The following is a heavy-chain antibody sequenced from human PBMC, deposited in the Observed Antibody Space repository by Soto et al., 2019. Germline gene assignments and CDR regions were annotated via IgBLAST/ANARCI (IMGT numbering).Heavy chain of an antibody. CDR3: AAWGGRTYYYDSSGYRDAFDI. J-gene: IGHJ3*02. CDR2: IVVGSGNT. V-gene: IGHV1-58*01. Sequence: SLKVSCKASGFTFTSSAVQWVRQARGQRLEWIGWIVVGSGNTNYAQKFQERVTITRDMSTSTAYMELSSLRSEDTAVYYCAAWGGRTYYYDSSGYRDAFDIWGQGTMVTVSS. CDR1: GFTFTSSA. D-gene: IGHD3-22*01.